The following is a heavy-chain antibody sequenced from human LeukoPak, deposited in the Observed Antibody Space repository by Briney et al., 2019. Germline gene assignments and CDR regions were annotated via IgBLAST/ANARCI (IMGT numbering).Heavy chain of an antibody. CDR2: ISSSSSYI. CDR3: ASLGCSGGSCYSENFDY. CDR1: GFTFSSYS. D-gene: IGHD2-15*01. V-gene: IGHV3-21*01. Sequence: GGSLRLSCAASGFTFSSYSMNWVRQAPGKGLEWVSSISSSSSYIYYADPVKGRFTISRDNAKNSLYLQMNSLRAEDTAVYYCASLGCSGGSCYSENFDYWGQGTLVTVSS. J-gene: IGHJ4*02.